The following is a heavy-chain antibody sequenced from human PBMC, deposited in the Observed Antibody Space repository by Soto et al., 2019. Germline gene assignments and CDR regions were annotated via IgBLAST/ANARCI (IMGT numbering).Heavy chain of an antibody. CDR3: AKGITIFGVVIIVHYYYMDV. CDR2: INPSGGST. Sequence: ASVKVSCKSSGYTFTSYYMHWVRQAPGQGLEWMGIINPSGGSTSYAQKFQGRVTMTRDTSTSTVYMELSSLRSEDTAVYYCAKGITIFGVVIIVHYYYMDVWGKGTTVTVSS. CDR1: GYTFTSYY. J-gene: IGHJ6*03. V-gene: IGHV1-46*01. D-gene: IGHD3-3*01.